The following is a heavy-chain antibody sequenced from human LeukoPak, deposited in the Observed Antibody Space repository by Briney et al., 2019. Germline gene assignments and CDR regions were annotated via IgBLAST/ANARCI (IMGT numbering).Heavy chain of an antibody. V-gene: IGHV4-39*01. CDR2: IYYSGST. D-gene: IGHD3-22*01. Sequence: SETLSLTCAVYGGSLSGYYWGWIRQPPGKGLEWIGSIYYSGSTYYNPSLKSRVTISVDTSKNQFSLKLSSVTAADTAVYYCARGVKYYYDSSGYYSNFDYWGQGTLVTVSS. CDR3: ARGVKYYYDSSGYYSNFDY. CDR1: GGSLSGYY. J-gene: IGHJ4*02.